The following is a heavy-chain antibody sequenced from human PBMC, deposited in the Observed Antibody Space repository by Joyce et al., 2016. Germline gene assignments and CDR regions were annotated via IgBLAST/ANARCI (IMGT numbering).Heavy chain of an antibody. D-gene: IGHD2-8*01. J-gene: IGHJ4*02. CDR2: ISSSSSYI. Sequence: SGFTFSSYSMSWVRQAPGKGLEWVSSISSSSSYIKYTDSGKGRFTISRDNAKNSLYLQMNSLRVEDTAVYYCARSSYTNGIFDYWGQGTLVTVSS. CDR1: GFTFSSYS. CDR3: ARSSYTNGIFDY. V-gene: IGHV3-21*01.